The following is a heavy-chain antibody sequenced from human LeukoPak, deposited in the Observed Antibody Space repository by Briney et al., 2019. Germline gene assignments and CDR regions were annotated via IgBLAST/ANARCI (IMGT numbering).Heavy chain of an antibody. D-gene: IGHD3-22*01. CDR2: MNPNSGNT. J-gene: IGHJ3*02. Sequence: GASVKVSCKASGYTFTSYDINWVRQATGQGLEWMGWMNPNSGNTGYAQKFQGRVTMTRDTSISTAYMELSSLRSEDTAVYYCAREASVYDSSGYYDAFDIWGQGTMVTVSS. CDR3: AREASVYDSSGYYDAFDI. CDR1: GYTFTSYD. V-gene: IGHV1-8*01.